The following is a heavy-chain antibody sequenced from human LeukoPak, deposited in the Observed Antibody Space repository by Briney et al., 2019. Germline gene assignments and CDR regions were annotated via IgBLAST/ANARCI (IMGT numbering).Heavy chain of an antibody. CDR3: ARSYSRSWYSFPFDY. Sequence: GGSLRLSCAASGFTFSSYAMHWVRQAPGKGLEYVSAISSNGGSTYYANSVKGRFTISRDNSKNTLYLQMGSLRAEDMAVYYCARSYSRSWYSFPFDYWGQGTLVTVSS. J-gene: IGHJ4*02. CDR1: GFTFSSYA. V-gene: IGHV3-64*01. D-gene: IGHD6-13*01. CDR2: ISSNGGST.